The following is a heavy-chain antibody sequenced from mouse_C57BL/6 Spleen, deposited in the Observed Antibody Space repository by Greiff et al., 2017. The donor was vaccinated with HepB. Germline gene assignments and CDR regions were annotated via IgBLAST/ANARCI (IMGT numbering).Heavy chain of an antibody. Sequence: EVNLVESGGGLVKPGGSLKLSCAASGFTFSDYGMHWVRQAPEKGLEWVAYISSGSSTIYYADTVKGRFTISRDNAKNTLFLQMTSLRSEDTAMYYCARRDDYDCAMDYWGQGTSVTVSS. CDR3: ARRDDYDCAMDY. CDR1: GFTFSDYG. CDR2: ISSGSSTI. D-gene: IGHD2-4*01. J-gene: IGHJ4*01. V-gene: IGHV5-17*01.